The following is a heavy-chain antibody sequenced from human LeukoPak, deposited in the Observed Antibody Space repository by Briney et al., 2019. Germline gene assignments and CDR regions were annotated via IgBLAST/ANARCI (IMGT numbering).Heavy chain of an antibody. CDR3: ARVLSPGVSGYDSAAIDY. CDR1: GYTFTSYY. D-gene: IGHD5-12*01. V-gene: IGHV1-46*01. J-gene: IGHJ4*02. CDR2: INPSGGST. Sequence: GASVKVSCEASGYTFTSYYMHWVRQAPGQGLEWMGIINPSGGSTSYAQKFQGRVTMTRDTSTGTVYMELSSLRSEDTAVYYCARVLSPGVSGYDSAAIDYWGQGTLVTVSS.